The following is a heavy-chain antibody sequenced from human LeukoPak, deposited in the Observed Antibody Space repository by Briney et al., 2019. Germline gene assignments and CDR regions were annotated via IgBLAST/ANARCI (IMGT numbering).Heavy chain of an antibody. D-gene: IGHD6-13*01. CDR3: ARDVGPAYSSSWQWFDP. Sequence: GGSLRLSCAASGFTFSSYGMSWVRQAPGKGLEYVSAISSNGGSTYYANSVKGRFTISRDNSKNTLYLQMGSLRAEDMALYYCARDVGPAYSSSWQWFDPWGQGTLVTVSS. V-gene: IGHV3-64*01. CDR2: ISSNGGST. J-gene: IGHJ5*02. CDR1: GFTFSSYG.